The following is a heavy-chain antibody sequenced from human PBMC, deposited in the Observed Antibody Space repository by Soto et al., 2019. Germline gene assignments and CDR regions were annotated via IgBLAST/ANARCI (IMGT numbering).Heavy chain of an antibody. D-gene: IGHD3-22*01. CDR1: GYSFTSYW. CDR2: IYPGDSDT. CDR3: ARHRHQTYYYDSSLSYYRIDV. J-gene: IGHJ6*02. V-gene: IGHV5-51*01. Sequence: PGESLKISCQGSGYSFTSYWLGWVRQMPGKGLEWMGIIYPGDSDTRYSPSFQGQVTISADKSISTAYLQWSSLKASDTAMYYCARHRHQTYYYDSSLSYYRIDVWGQGTTVTDLL.